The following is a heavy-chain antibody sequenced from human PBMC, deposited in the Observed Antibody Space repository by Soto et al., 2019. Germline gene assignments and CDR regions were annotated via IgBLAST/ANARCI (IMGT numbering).Heavy chain of an antibody. D-gene: IGHD2-2*01. V-gene: IGHV3-21*06. CDR3: ARDPSEGRVGNWFES. J-gene: IGHJ5*01. CDR2: ISSTTSYV. CDR1: GFTFSRYG. Sequence: LRLSCAASGFTFSRYGMKWLRQAPGKGLEWVASISSTTSYVYYADSVKGRFSTSRDNAKNILYLEMYALRTEDTAVYSCARDPSEGRVGNWFESWGQGTLVTVSS.